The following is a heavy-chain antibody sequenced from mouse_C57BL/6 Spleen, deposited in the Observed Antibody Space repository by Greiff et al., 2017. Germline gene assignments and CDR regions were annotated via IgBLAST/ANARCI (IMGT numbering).Heavy chain of an antibody. CDR2: IHPNSGST. CDR3: ASGPRGFAY. Sequence: QVQLQQPGAELVKPGASVKLSCKASGYTFTSYWMHWVKQRPGQGLEWIGMIHPNSGSTNYNEKFKSKDTLTVDKSSSTAYMQLSSLTSEDSAVYYCASGPRGFAYWGQGTLVTVSA. J-gene: IGHJ3*01. V-gene: IGHV1-64*01. CDR1: GYTFTSYW.